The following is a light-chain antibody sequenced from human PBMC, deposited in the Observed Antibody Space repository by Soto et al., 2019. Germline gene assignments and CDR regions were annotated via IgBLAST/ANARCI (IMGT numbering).Light chain of an antibody. V-gene: IGKV3-15*01. CDR3: QQYNNWPQT. J-gene: IGKJ1*01. CDR1: ETVNSN. Sequence: EIVVTQSPGTLSVSPGERATLSCRASETVNSNLAWYQQKPGQAPRLLIYDSSTRATGIPARFSGSGSGTEFTLTISSLQFEDFAVYYCQQYNNWPQTFGQGTKVDI. CDR2: DSS.